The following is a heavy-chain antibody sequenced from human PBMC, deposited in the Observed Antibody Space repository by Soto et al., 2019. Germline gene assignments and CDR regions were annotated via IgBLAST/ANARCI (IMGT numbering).Heavy chain of an antibody. V-gene: IGHV6-1*01. D-gene: IGHD7-27*01. CDR3: ARTGDYLVDS. J-gene: IGHJ5*01. CDR1: GDSVSSKSAA. Sequence: QTLSLTSAISGDSVSSKSAAWHLIRQSPSRGLEWLGRTYYRSKWSSNYAVSVKSRITINPDTSKNQFSLQLRSVTPDDAAMYYCARTGDYLVDSWGQGTLVTVSS. CDR2: TYYRSKWSS.